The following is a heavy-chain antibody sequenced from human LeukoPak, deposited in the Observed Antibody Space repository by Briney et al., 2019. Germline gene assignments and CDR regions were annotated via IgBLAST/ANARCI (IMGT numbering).Heavy chain of an antibody. V-gene: IGHV3-48*01. CDR1: AFTFSDYS. CDR3: ARDRIKSGSYYFDY. J-gene: IGHJ4*02. D-gene: IGHD1-26*01. Sequence: GGSLRLSCAASAFTFSDYSMNWVRQAPGKGLEWVSYISGRSSTIYYADSVKGRLTISRDNAKNSMYLQMNSLRAEDTAVYYCARDRIKSGSYYFDYWGQGTLVTVSS. CDR2: ISGRSSTI.